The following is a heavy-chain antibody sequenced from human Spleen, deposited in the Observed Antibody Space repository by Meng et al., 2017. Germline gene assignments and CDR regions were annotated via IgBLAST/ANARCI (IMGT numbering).Heavy chain of an antibody. D-gene: IGHD6-13*01. CDR3: TSDWQHPHYFDY. Sequence: GESLKISCTASGFTFGDYAMSWFRQAPGKGLEWVGFIRSKAYGGSTEYAASVKGRFTISRDYSKSIAYLQMNSLKTEDTAVYYCTSDWQHPHYFDYWGQGTLVTVSS. J-gene: IGHJ4*02. V-gene: IGHV3-49*03. CDR1: GFTFGDYA. CDR2: IRSKAYGGST.